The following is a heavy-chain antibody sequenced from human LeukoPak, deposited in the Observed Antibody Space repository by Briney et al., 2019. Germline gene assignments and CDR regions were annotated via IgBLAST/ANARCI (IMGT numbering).Heavy chain of an antibody. CDR1: GYTFTGYY. CDR3: ARDSSLRDP. V-gene: IGHV1-2*02. Sequence: ASVKVSCKASGYTFTGYYMHWVRQAPGQGLEWMGWINPNSGDTNYAQKFQGRVTMTRDTSISTAYMEVNRLTSDDTAVYYCARDSSLRDPWGQGTLVTVSS. CDR2: INPNSGDT. J-gene: IGHJ5*02.